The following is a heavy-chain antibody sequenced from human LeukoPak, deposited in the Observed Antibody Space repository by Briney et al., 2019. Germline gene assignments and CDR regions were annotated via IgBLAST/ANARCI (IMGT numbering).Heavy chain of an antibody. V-gene: IGHV3-74*01. CDR1: GFTFSTYW. D-gene: IGHD1-26*01. J-gene: IGHJ4*02. CDR2: INFDGSSL. CDR3: ARNWELDC. Sequence: GGSLRLSCAASGFTFSTYWMNWVRQATGKGLVWASRINFDGSSLGYADSVKGRFTISRDNAKNTLYLQMNSLRAEDTAVYYCARNWELDCWGQGTLVTVSS.